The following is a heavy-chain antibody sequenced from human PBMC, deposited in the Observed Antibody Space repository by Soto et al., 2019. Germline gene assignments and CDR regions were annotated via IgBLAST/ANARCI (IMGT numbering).Heavy chain of an antibody. J-gene: IGHJ5*02. Sequence: SETLSLTCTVSGGSISSYYWSWIRQPPGKGLEWIGYIYYSGSTNYNPSLKSRVTISVDTSKNQFSLKLCSVTAADTAVYYCARDLINHYDSGVGWFDPWGQGTLVTVSS. CDR2: IYYSGST. V-gene: IGHV4-59*01. CDR1: GGSISSYY. CDR3: ARDLINHYDSGVGWFDP. D-gene: IGHD3-22*01.